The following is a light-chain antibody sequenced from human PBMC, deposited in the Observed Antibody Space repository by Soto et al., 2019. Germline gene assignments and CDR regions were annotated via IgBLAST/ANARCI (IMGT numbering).Light chain of an antibody. CDR3: KQYGSSGT. CDR1: QSVSSSY. Sequence: EIVLTQSPATLSLSPGERATLSCRASQSVSSSYLAWYQQKPGQAPRLFFYGASNRATGIPDRFSGSGSGTDFNLTISRLEPEDFAVYYCKQYGSSGTFGQGTKV. J-gene: IGKJ1*01. V-gene: IGKV3-20*01. CDR2: GAS.